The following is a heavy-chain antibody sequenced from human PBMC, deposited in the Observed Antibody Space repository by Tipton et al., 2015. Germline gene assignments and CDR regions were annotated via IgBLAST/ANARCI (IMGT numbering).Heavy chain of an antibody. CDR1: GFTFSNYA. J-gene: IGHJ1*01. V-gene: IGHV3-48*02. CDR2: ISRSGTI. D-gene: IGHD3-22*01. CDR3: ARERWYSYDSSAYSPVEYFEH. Sequence: SLRLSCVASGFTFSNYAMNWVRQAPGKGLEWVSYISRSGTIYYADSVKGRFSISRDNGESSLYLQMNSLRDDDTAVYYCARERWYSYDSSAYSPVEYFEHWGQGTLVTVSS.